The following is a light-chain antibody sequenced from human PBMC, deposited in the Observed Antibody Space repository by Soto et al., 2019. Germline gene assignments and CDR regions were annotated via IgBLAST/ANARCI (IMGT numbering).Light chain of an antibody. Sequence: EMVMTQSPATLSVSPGERATLSCRASQNLSRNLAWYQQQPGQAPRLLIYGASTRATGIPARFSGSGSGTDFTINISSLPSGDFAVYYCQQYDNWPHTFGQGPKLEIK. V-gene: IGKV3-15*01. J-gene: IGKJ2*01. CDR3: QQYDNWPHT. CDR2: GAS. CDR1: QNLSRN.